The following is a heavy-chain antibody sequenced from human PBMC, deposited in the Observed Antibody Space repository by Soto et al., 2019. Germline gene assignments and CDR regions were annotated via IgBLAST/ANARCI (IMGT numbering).Heavy chain of an antibody. CDR1: GFTFSNYW. J-gene: IGHJ4*02. D-gene: IGHD6-19*01. Sequence: EVQLVESGGGLVQPGGSLRLSCAASGFTFSNYWMSWVRQAPGKGLEWVAHIKYDGSEKYYVDSVKGRFTISRDNAENSLYLQMNSLRAEDTAVYYCARDETSIAVGGYGYWGQGTLVTVSS. CDR3: ARDETSIAVGGYGY. CDR2: IKYDGSEK. V-gene: IGHV3-7*01.